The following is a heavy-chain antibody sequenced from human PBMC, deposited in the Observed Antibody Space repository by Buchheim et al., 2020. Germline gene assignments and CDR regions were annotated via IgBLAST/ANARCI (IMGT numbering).Heavy chain of an antibody. J-gene: IGHJ4*02. Sequence: VQLVQSGGGLVQPGRSLRLSCAASGFTFSSYGMHWVRQAPGKGLEWVAVISYDGSNKYYADSVKGRFTISRDNSTNTLYLQMNSLRAEDTAVYYCAKDLEYSYGLPFDYWGQGTL. V-gene: IGHV3-30*18. CDR1: GFTFSSYG. CDR2: ISYDGSNK. CDR3: AKDLEYSYGLPFDY. D-gene: IGHD5-18*01.